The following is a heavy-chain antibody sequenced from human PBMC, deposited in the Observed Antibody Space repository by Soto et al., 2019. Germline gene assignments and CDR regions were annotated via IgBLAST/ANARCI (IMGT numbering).Heavy chain of an antibody. V-gene: IGHV4-4*07. D-gene: IGHD6-13*01. J-gene: IGHJ4*02. CDR3: ARGSSRWDY. Sequence: SENLSLTYTYSGSSISSCYWSWIRQPAGKGLEWIGRIYSGGRNNYNPSLKSRVTMSVDTSKNQFSLRLSSVTAADTAMYYCARGSSRWDYWGQGTLVPSP. CDR2: IYSGGRN. CDR1: GSSISSCY.